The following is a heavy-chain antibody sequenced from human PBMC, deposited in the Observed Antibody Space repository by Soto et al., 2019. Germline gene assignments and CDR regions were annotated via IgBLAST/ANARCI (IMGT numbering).Heavy chain of an antibody. D-gene: IGHD5-18*01. CDR3: ARDGRDTDMVFYYYYGMDV. J-gene: IGHJ6*02. CDR2: ISAYNGNT. Sequence: ASVKVSCKASGYTFTSYGISWVRQAPGQGLEWMGWISAYNGNTNYAQKLQGRVTMTTDTSTSTAYMELRSLRSDDTAVYYCARDGRDTDMVFYYYYGMDVWGQGTTVTVSS. CDR1: GYTFTSYG. V-gene: IGHV1-18*01.